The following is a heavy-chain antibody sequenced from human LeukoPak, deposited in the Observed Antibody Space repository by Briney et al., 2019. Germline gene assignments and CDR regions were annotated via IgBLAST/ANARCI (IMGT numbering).Heavy chain of an antibody. V-gene: IGHV5-51*01. D-gene: IGHD3-22*01. CDR1: GYSLINHW. J-gene: IGHJ4*02. CDR2: IYPGNADA. CDR3: ARQGSYDNSGYSFDY. Sequence: GESLKISCKASGYSLINHWIGWVRQMPGKGLDWMGIIYPGNADAAYSPSFQGQVTISADKSTTTVYLQWSSLKASDTAMYYCARQGSYDNSGYSFDYWGQGTLVTVSS.